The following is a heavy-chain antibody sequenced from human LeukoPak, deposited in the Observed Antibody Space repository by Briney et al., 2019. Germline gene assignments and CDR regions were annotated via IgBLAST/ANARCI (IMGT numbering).Heavy chain of an antibody. CDR1: GGSISSYY. D-gene: IGHD6-6*01. Sequence: ASETLSLTCTVSGGSISSYYWSWIRQPPGKGLEWIGYIYYSGSTNYNPSLKSRVTISVDTSKNQFSLKLSSVTAADTAVYYCARRDSSSYRGAFDIWGQGTMVTVSS. V-gene: IGHV4-59*08. CDR3: ARRDSSSYRGAFDI. J-gene: IGHJ3*02. CDR2: IYYSGST.